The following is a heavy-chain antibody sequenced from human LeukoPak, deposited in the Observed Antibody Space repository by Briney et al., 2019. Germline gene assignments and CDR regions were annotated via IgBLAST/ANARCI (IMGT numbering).Heavy chain of an antibody. CDR2: IFYSGST. CDR3: ARHNEDGYSHYYMDV. CDR1: GGSISSYY. D-gene: IGHD5-24*01. Sequence: SETLSLTCTVSGGSISSYYWSWIRQPQGKGLEWIGYIFYSGSTSYNPSLKSRVTISVDTSKNQFSLKLSSVTAADTAVYYGARHNEDGYSHYYMDVWGKGTTVTVSS. J-gene: IGHJ6*03. V-gene: IGHV4-59*08.